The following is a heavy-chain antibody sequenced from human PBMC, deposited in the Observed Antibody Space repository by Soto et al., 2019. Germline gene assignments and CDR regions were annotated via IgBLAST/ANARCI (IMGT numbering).Heavy chain of an antibody. J-gene: IGHJ6*02. CDR1: GFIFRDHY. Sequence: LRLSCAASGFIFRDHYMSWVRQAPGKGLEWISYITSDSRYTNYAGSVKGRFTVSRNNARNSLYLQMNSLRVEDTGVYYCAREGAAAAERAYYFGMDIWGQGTTVTVSS. V-gene: IGHV3-11*06. D-gene: IGHD6-13*01. CDR2: ITSDSRYT. CDR3: AREGAAAAERAYYFGMDI.